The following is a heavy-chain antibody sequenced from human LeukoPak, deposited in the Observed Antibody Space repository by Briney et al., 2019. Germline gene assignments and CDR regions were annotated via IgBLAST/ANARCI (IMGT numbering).Heavy chain of an antibody. J-gene: IGHJ6*02. CDR2: ILYDGSNK. Sequence: PGGSLRLSCAASGFTFSTFGMHWVRQAPGKRLEWVAVILYDGSNKYYADSVKGRFTISRDNSKNTLFLQMTTLRAEDTGVYYCAKVGYSSSWNYYYYGMDVWGQGTTVTVSS. V-gene: IGHV3-30*18. D-gene: IGHD6-13*01. CDR1: GFTFSTFG. CDR3: AKVGYSSSWNYYYYGMDV.